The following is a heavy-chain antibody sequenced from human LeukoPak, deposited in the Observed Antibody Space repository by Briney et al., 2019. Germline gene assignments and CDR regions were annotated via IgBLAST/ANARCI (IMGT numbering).Heavy chain of an antibody. D-gene: IGHD2-15*01. CDR1: GFTFSSYG. CDR3: AREAATIDY. J-gene: IGHJ4*02. V-gene: IGHV3-33*01. Sequence: GGSLRLSCAASGFTFSSYGMHWVRQAPGKGLEWVAVIWYDGTNQNYADSVKGRFTISRDNSKNTLYVQVNNLRAEDTAVYYCAREAATIDYWGQGTLVTVSS. CDR2: IWYDGTNQ.